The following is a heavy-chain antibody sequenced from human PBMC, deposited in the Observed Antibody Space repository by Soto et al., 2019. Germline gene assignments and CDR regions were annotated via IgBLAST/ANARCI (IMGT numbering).Heavy chain of an antibody. J-gene: IGHJ4*02. D-gene: IGHD1-1*01. CDR3: ARRYGYSFDY. CDR1: GGSIISYY. CDR2: IYYSGST. Sequence: TSETLSLTCTVSGGSIISYYWSWIRQPPGKGLEWIGYIYYSGSTNYNPPLKSRVTISVDTSKNQFSLKLSSVTAADTAVYYCARRYGYSFDYWGQGTLVTV. V-gene: IGHV4-59*08.